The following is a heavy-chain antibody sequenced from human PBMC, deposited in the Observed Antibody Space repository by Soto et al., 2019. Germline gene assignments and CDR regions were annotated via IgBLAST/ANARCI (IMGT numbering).Heavy chain of an antibody. D-gene: IGHD2-15*01. CDR1: GFTFSSYG. CDR3: ARGRYCSGGSCSFDY. J-gene: IGHJ4*02. V-gene: IGHV3-33*01. CDR2: IWYDGSNK. Sequence: QVQLVESGGGVVQPGRSLRLSCAASGFTFSSYGMHWVRQAPGKGLEWVAVIWYDGSNKYYADSVKGRFTISRDNSKNTLYLPMNSLRAEDTAVYYCARGRYCSGGSCSFDYWGQGTLVTVSS.